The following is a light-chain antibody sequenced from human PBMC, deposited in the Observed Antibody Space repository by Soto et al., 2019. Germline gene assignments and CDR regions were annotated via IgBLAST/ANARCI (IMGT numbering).Light chain of an antibody. V-gene: IGLV1-44*01. CDR3: ATWDGGLSGPFV. CDR2: TTN. Sequence: GTPGQRATISCCGSNSNIGSDIVNCYQLLPGAAPEVLINTTNQRPSGVPERFSGSKSGTSASLAISGLQSEDEANSSCATWDGGLSGPFVFGTGTKVTVL. J-gene: IGLJ1*01. CDR1: NSNIGSDI.